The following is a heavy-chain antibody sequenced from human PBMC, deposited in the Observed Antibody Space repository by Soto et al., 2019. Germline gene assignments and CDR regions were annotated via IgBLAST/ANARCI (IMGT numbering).Heavy chain of an antibody. Sequence: GESLKISCKGSGYSFTSYWISWVRQMPGKGLEWMGRIDPSDSYTNYSPSFQGHVTISADKSISTAYLQWSSLKASDTAMYYCARTLAAAGRLLSDWFDPWGQGTLVTVSS. J-gene: IGHJ5*02. CDR1: GYSFTSYW. V-gene: IGHV5-10-1*01. CDR2: IDPSDSYT. CDR3: ARTLAAAGRLLSDWFDP. D-gene: IGHD6-13*01.